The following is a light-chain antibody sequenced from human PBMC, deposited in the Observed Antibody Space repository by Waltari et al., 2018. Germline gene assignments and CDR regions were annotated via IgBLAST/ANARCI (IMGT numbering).Light chain of an antibody. CDR1: SRDVGGYRY. CDR3: SSYAVSNNLL. J-gene: IGLJ2*01. CDR2: EVN. Sequence: QSALPQPPSASGSPGPSVTISCTGTSRDVGGYRYVSWYQQHPGKAPRLIIYEVNRRPSGVPDRFSGSKSGNTASLTVSGLQAEDEADYYCSSYAVSNNLLFGGGTKLTVL. V-gene: IGLV2-8*01.